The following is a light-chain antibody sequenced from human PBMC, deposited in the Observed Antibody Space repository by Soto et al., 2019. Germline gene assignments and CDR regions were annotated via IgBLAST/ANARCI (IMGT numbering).Light chain of an antibody. J-gene: IGKJ5*01. CDR2: ATS. Sequence: EIVLTQSPGTLSLSPGERATLSCRASQGVSGSYLAWYQQEPGQAPRLLIYATSISATGIPDTFSGSGSGTDFTLTISSLQPEDFAVYYCQHYGSSSITFGQGTRLEIK. CDR3: QHYGSSSIT. V-gene: IGKV3-20*01. CDR1: QGVSGSY.